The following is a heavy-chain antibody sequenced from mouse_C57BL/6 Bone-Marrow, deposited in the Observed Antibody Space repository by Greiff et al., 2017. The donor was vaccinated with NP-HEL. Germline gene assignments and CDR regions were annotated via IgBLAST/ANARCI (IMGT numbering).Heavy chain of an antibody. D-gene: IGHD1-1*01. J-gene: IGHJ1*03. CDR2: INPGSGGT. V-gene: IGHV1-54*01. CDR3: ARDYGSSPYWYFDV. Sequence: QVHVKQSGAELVRPGTSVKVSCKASGYAFTNYLIEWVKQRPGQGLEWIGVINPGSGGTNYNEKFKGKATLTADKSSSTAYMQLSSLTSEDSAVYFCARDYGSSPYWYFDVWGTGTTVTVSS. CDR1: GYAFTNYL.